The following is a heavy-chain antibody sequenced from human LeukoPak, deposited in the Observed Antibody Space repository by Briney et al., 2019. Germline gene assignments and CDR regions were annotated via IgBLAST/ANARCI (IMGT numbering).Heavy chain of an antibody. CDR2: IYYSGTT. CDR1: GVSISSYY. D-gene: IGHD5-12*01. CDR3: AKMSGYDREVDI. J-gene: IGHJ3*02. Sequence: SETLSLTCTVSGVSISSYYWSWIRQPPGKGLEWIGYIYYSGTTNYNPSLKSRVTISVDTSKTQFSLKLTSVTAADTAVYYCAKMSGYDREVDIWGQGTMVTVSS. V-gene: IGHV4-59*01.